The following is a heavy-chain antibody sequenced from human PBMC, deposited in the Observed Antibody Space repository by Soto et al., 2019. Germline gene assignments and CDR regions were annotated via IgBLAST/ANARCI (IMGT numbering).Heavy chain of an antibody. D-gene: IGHD3-22*01. J-gene: IGHJ6*02. V-gene: IGHV1-69*13. CDR3: ATLNRYYYDSSGSPKGYYYGLDV. Sequence: VASVKVSCKASGGTFSSYAISWVRQAPGQGLEWMGGIIPTFGTANYAQKFQGRVTITADESTSTAYMELSSLRSEDTAVYYCATLNRYYYDSSGSPKGYYYGLDVWGQGTTVTVSS. CDR1: GGTFSSYA. CDR2: IIPTFGTA.